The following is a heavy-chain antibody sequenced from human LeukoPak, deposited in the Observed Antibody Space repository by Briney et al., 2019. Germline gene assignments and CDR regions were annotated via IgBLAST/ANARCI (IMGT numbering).Heavy chain of an antibody. Sequence: SETLSLTCTVSGGSISSGDYYWSWIRQPPGKGLECIGYIYYSGSTYYNPSLKSRVTISVDTSKNQFSLKLSSVTAADTAVYYCARSDRITIFGVVIAFDYWGQGTLVTVSS. V-gene: IGHV4-30-4*08. D-gene: IGHD3-3*01. CDR1: GGSISSGDYY. CDR2: IYYSGST. J-gene: IGHJ4*02. CDR3: ARSDRITIFGVVIAFDY.